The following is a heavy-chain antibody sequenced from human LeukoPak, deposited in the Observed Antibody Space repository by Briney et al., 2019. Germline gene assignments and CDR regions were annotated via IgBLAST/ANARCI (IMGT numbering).Heavy chain of an antibody. CDR1: GYTFTSYS. CDR3: ARSFYDDSGYPNFDY. CDR2: ISSGSSYI. V-gene: IGHV3-21*01. Sequence: GSLRLSCAASGYTFTSYSMNWVRQAPGKGLEWVSFISSGSSYIYYADSVKGRFTISRDNAKKSLYLQMNSLRAEDTAVYFCARSFYDDSGYPNFDYWGQGTLVTVSS. D-gene: IGHD3-22*01. J-gene: IGHJ4*02.